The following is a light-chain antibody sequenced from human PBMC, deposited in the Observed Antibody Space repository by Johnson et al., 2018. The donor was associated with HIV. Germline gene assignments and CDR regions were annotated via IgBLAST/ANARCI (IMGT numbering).Light chain of an antibody. J-gene: IGLJ1*01. CDR1: SSNIGKNY. CDR3: GTWDSSLSAYV. V-gene: IGLV1-51*01. Sequence: QSVLTQPPSVSAAPGQKVTISCSGSSSNIGKNYVSWYQQLPGTAPKLLIFDNHKRPSGIPDRFPGSKSGTSATLGITGLQTGDEADYYCGTWDSSLSAYVFGTGTKVTVL. CDR2: DNH.